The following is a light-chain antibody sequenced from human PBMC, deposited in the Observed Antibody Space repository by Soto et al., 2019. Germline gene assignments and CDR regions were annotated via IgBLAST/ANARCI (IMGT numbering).Light chain of an antibody. Sequence: EIVLTQSPGTLSLSPGERATLSCXASQSVSSNLAWYQQKPGQAPSLLIYGESTRATGIPARFSGSGSGTEFTLTISSLQSEDFAVYSCQHYNNWPPWTFGQ. CDR3: QHYNNWPPWT. J-gene: IGKJ1*01. CDR1: QSVSSN. V-gene: IGKV3-15*01. CDR2: GES.